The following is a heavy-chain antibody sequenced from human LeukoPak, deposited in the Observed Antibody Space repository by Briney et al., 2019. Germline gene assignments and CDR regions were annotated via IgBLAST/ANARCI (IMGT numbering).Heavy chain of an antibody. CDR1: GFTFSSYG. D-gene: IGHD5-12*01. CDR3: ARGPSGYHNT. J-gene: IGHJ4*02. CDR2: ISSSGGRT. V-gene: IGHV3-23*01. Sequence: GGTLRLSCAASGFTFSSYGMSWVRQAPGKGLEWASGISSSGGRTYYADSVKGRFTISRDNSKNTLSLQMNSLRAEDTAVYYCARGPSGYHNTGGQGTLVTVSS.